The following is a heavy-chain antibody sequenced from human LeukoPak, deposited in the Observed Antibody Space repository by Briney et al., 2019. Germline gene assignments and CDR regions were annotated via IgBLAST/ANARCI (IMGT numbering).Heavy chain of an antibody. Sequence: EASVKVSCKASGYTFTSYGISWVRQAPGQGLEWMGWISAYNGNTNYAQKLQGRVTMTTDTSTSTAYMELRSLRSDDTAVYYCARAVGVVIRGGELDYWGQGTLVTVSS. J-gene: IGHJ4*02. CDR1: GYTFTSYG. CDR2: ISAYNGNT. CDR3: ARAVGVVIRGGELDY. V-gene: IGHV1-18*01. D-gene: IGHD3-3*01.